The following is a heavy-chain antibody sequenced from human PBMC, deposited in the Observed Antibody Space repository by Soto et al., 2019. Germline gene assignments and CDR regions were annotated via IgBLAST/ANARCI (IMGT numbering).Heavy chain of an antibody. CDR1: GYSFTKYW. D-gene: IGHD7-27*01. CDR3: AAELKLGIFY. V-gene: IGHV5-51*01. Sequence: GESLKISCKGSGYSFTKYWIGWVRQMPGKGLEWMAIIYPDESDTRYSPSFQGQVTISADKSISTAYLQWSSLKASDTAMYYCAAELKLGIFYWGQGTLVTVSS. CDR2: IYPDESDT. J-gene: IGHJ4*02.